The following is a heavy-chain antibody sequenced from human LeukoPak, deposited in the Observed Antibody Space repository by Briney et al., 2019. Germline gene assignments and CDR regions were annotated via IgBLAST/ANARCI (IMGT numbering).Heavy chain of an antibody. CDR3: ARVYYCSSTSCYPYYFDY. CDR1: GYSFTSYW. J-gene: IGHJ4*02. V-gene: IGHV5-51*01. Sequence: GESLKISCKGSGYSFTSYWIGWVRQMPGKGLEWMGIIYPGDSDTRYSPSFQGQVTISADKSISTAYLQWSSLKASDTAMYYCARVYYCSSTSCYPYYFDYWDQGTLVTVSS. CDR2: IYPGDSDT. D-gene: IGHD2-2*01.